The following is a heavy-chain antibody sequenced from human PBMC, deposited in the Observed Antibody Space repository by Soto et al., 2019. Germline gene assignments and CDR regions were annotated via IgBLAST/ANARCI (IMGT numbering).Heavy chain of an antibody. V-gene: IGHV4-61*01. J-gene: IGHJ4*02. CDR1: GGSVSSGSYY. Sequence: QVQLQESGPGLVKPSETLSLTCTVSGGSVSSGSYYWSWIRQPPGKGLEWIGYIYYSGSTNYNPSLKSRVPISVDTSKNQFPLKLSSVTAADTAVYYCAREDGWGKYFDHWGQGTLVTVSS. D-gene: IGHD7-27*01. CDR3: AREDGWGKYFDH. CDR2: IYYSGST.